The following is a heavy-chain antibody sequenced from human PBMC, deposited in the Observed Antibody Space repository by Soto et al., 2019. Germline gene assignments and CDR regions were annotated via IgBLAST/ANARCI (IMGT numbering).Heavy chain of an antibody. J-gene: IGHJ4*02. CDR1: GFTFSSYA. V-gene: IGHV3-30-3*01. CDR2: ISYDGSNK. CDR3: ASTYCGGDCALTTDY. D-gene: IGHD2-21*02. Sequence: PGGSLRLSCAASGFTFSSYAMHWVRQAPGKGLERVAVISYDGSNKYYADSVKGRFTISRDNSKNTLYLQMNSLRAEDTAVYYCASTYCGGDCALTTDYWGQGTLVNVS.